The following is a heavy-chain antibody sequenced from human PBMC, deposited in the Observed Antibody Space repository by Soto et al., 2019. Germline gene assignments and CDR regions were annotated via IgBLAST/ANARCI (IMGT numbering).Heavy chain of an antibody. Sequence: QITSKESGPTLVRPTQTLTLTCTFSGFSLSTSGLGVGWIRQPPGKALEWLALIYWNDDTRYSPSLKARLTITKDTSKNQVVLTMTNMDPVDTATYYCAHRPSGWYLFDYWGQGTLVTVSS. J-gene: IGHJ4*02. V-gene: IGHV2-5*01. CDR2: IYWNDDT. D-gene: IGHD6-19*01. CDR1: GFSLSTSGLG. CDR3: AHRPSGWYLFDY.